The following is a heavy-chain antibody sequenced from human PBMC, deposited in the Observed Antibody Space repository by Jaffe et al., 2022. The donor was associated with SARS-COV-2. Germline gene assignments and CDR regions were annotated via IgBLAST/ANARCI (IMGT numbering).Heavy chain of an antibody. J-gene: IGHJ4*02. Sequence: QVQLVESGGGVVQPGRSLRLSCAASGFTFSSYGMHWVRQAPGKGLEWVAVIWYDGSNKYYADSVKGRFTISRDNSKNTLYLQMNSLRAEDTAVYYCARGKAVAGRPPGVGPYDYWGQGTLVTVSS. CDR1: GFTFSSYG. CDR3: ARGKAVAGRPPGVGPYDY. CDR2: IWYDGSNK. D-gene: IGHD6-19*01. V-gene: IGHV3-33*01.